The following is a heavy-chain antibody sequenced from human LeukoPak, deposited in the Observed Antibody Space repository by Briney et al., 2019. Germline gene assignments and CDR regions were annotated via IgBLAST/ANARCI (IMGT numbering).Heavy chain of an antibody. D-gene: IGHD4/OR15-4a*01. CDR2: ISSSGSYK. CDR1: GFDFSSHS. J-gene: IGHJ4*02. V-gene: IGHV3-21*01. Sequence: AGGSLRLSCAASGFDFSSHSMHWNRQAPGKGLEWVSSISSSGSYKYYADSLRGRLTISRDNAGNSVFLLLQSLTVEDTAVYYCARGMIRGALWCVDFWGLGSLVTVSS. CDR3: ARGMIRGALWCVDF.